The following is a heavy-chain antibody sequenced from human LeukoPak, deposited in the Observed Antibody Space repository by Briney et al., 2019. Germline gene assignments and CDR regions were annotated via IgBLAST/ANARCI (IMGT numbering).Heavy chain of an antibody. CDR1: GGSFSGYY. CDR3: ARVMYYYDSSGYYGYYFDY. Sequence: SETLSLTCAVYGGSFSGYYWSWIRQPPGKGLEWIGEINHSGSTNYNPSLKSRVTISVDTSKNQFSLKLSSVTAADTAVYYCARVMYYYDSSGYYGYYFDYWGQGTLVTVSS. J-gene: IGHJ4*02. D-gene: IGHD3-22*01. V-gene: IGHV4-34*01. CDR2: INHSGST.